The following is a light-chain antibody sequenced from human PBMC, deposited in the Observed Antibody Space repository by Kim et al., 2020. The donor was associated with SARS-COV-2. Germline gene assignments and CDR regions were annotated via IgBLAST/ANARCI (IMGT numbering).Light chain of an antibody. CDR1: QSVSSSY. J-gene: IGKJ2*01. Sequence: EIVLTQSPGTLSLSPGERATLSCRASQSVSSSYLAWYQQKPGQAPRLLIYGASSRATGIPDRFSGSGSGTDFTLTISRLEPEDFAVYYCQQYGSSPEWMLYTFGQGTKLEI. CDR3: QQYGSSPEWMLYT. CDR2: GAS. V-gene: IGKV3-20*01.